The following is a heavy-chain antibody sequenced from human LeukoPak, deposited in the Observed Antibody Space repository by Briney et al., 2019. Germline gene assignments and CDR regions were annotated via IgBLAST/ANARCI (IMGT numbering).Heavy chain of an antibody. J-gene: IGHJ4*02. CDR2: IRYDGSNK. CDR1: GFTFSSYG. D-gene: IGHD2/OR15-2a*01. CDR3: AKLSMPADY. Sequence: GGSLRLSCAASGFTFSSYGMHWVRQAPGKGLEWVAFIRYDGSNKYYADSVKGRFTISRDNSKNTLYLQMNSLRAEDTAVYYCAKLSMPADYWGQGTLVTVSS. V-gene: IGHV3-30*02.